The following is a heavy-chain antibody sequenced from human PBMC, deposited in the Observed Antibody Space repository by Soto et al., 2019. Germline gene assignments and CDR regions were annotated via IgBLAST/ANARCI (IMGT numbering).Heavy chain of an antibody. Sequence: ASVNVYCKAAGGAFSSYAISWVRQAPGQGLEWMGGIIPIPGTANYAQKFQGRVTITADESTSTAYMELSSLRSEDTAVYYCARSQGSSTSLEIYYYYYYGMDVWGQGTTVTVSS. V-gene: IGHV1-69*13. CDR3: ARSQGSSTSLEIYYYYYYGMDV. CDR1: GGAFSSYA. J-gene: IGHJ6*02. CDR2: IIPIPGTA. D-gene: IGHD2-2*01.